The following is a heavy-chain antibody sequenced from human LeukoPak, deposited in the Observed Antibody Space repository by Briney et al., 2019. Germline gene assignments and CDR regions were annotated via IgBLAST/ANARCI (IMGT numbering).Heavy chain of an antibody. Sequence: SETLSLTCAVYGGSFSGYYWSWIRQPPGKGLEWIGEINHSGSTYYNPSLKSRVTISVDRSKNQFSLKLSSVTAADTAVYYCARAPSIAYCGGDCYPTADAFDIWGQGTMVTVSS. V-gene: IGHV4-34*01. D-gene: IGHD2-21*02. J-gene: IGHJ3*02. CDR3: ARAPSIAYCGGDCYPTADAFDI. CDR2: INHSGST. CDR1: GGSFSGYY.